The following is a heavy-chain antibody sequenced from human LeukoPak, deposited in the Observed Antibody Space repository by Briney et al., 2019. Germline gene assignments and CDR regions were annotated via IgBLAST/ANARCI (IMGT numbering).Heavy chain of an antibody. CDR2: ISGSSSDV. J-gene: IGHJ4*02. V-gene: IGHV3-11*01. CDR1: GFTFSDSY. Sequence: GGSLRLSCAASGFTFSDSYMTWIRQAPGKGLELLSYISGSSSDVNYIDSARGRFTVSRDNAKNSLYLHMNSLTVEDTAVYYCSRDPRHNDFWGQGTLVTVSS. CDR3: SRDPRHNDF.